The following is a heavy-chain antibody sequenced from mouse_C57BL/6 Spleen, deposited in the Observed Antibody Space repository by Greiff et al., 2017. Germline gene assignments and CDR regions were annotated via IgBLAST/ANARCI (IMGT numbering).Heavy chain of an antibody. CDR2: IYPGSGNT. CDR1: GYSFTSYY. D-gene: IGHD2-5*01. J-gene: IGHJ3*01. CDR3: AREEGYSNSFAY. V-gene: IGHV1-66*01. Sequence: QVQLQQSGPELVKPGASVKISCKASGYSFTSYYIHWVKQRPGQGLEWIGWIYPGSGNTKYNEKFKGKATLTADTSSSTAYMQLSSLTSEDSAVYYCAREEGYSNSFAYWGQGTLVTVSA.